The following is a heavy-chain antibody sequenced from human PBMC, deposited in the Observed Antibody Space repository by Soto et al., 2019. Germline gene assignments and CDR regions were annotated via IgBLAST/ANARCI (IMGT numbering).Heavy chain of an antibody. Sequence: SQTLSLTCTVSGDSINDAYWWRWDRQAPGKGRGWIGEIYHTGGRSYMPSLRGRVTLSVDASKNQFSLKLTSVTAADTAGCSCERENDNENFGSAWGLDPWGQGTLVT. CDR2: IYHTGGR. CDR3: ERENDNENFGSAWGLDP. D-gene: IGHD3-3*01. CDR1: GDSINDAYW. J-gene: IGHJ5*01. V-gene: IGHV4-4*02.